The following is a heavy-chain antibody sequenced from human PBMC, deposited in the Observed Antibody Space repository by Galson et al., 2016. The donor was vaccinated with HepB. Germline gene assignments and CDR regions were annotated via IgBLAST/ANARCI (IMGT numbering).Heavy chain of an antibody. V-gene: IGHV3-43*01. CDR3: AKDMGSNYGYDY. CDR1: GFSFEDYS. D-gene: IGHD3-10*01. CDR2: INWDGSTT. Sequence: SLRLSCAASGFSFEDYSMHWVRQVPRKGLEWVSGINWDGSTTYYADFVRGRFTISRDNSKSSLYLQLHSLRTEDTALYYCAKDMGSNYGYDYWGQGTLVTVSS. J-gene: IGHJ4*02.